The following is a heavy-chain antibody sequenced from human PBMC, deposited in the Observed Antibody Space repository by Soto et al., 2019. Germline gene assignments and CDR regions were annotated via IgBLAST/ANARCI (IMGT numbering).Heavy chain of an antibody. CDR2: IGNSGATT. J-gene: IGHJ4*02. CDR1: GFTFSSSA. V-gene: IGHV3-23*01. CDR3: AKDSRFLDY. Sequence: GGSLRLSCEASGFTFSSSAMSWVRQAPGKGLEWVSFIGNSGATTYYADSVKGRFSISRDNSKNTLYLQMNSLRAEDTALYYCAKDSRFLDYWGQGALVTVSS. D-gene: IGHD2-21*01.